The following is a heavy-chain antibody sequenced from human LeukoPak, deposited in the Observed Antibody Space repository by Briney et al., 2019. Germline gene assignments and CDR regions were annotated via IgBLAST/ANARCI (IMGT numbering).Heavy chain of an antibody. CDR2: MNPNSGAT. CDR1: GYTFTSYD. CDR3: ARGSSQYVI. V-gene: IGHV1-8*01. J-gene: IGHJ4*02. D-gene: IGHD2-2*01. Sequence: ASVKVSCKASGYTFTSYDFNWLRQATGQGPEWMGWMNPNSGATGYAQKFQGRVTINTAYMELTNLRSEDTAVYYCARGSSQYVIWGQGTLVTVSS.